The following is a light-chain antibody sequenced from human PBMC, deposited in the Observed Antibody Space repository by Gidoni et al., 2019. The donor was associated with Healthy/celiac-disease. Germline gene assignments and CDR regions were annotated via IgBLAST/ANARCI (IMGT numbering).Light chain of an antibody. CDR3: LQDYNYPRT. CDR1: QGIRND. Sequence: AIQMTQSPSSLSTYVGDRVTITCRASQGIRNDLGWYQQKPGKAPKLLIYAASSLQSGVPSRFSGSGSGTDFTLTISSLQPEDFATYYCLQDYNYPRTFGGGTKVEIK. J-gene: IGKJ4*01. V-gene: IGKV1-6*01. CDR2: AAS.